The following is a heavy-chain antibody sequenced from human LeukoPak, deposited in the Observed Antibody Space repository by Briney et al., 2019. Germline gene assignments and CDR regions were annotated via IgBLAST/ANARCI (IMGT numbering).Heavy chain of an antibody. CDR1: GGSISSSSYY. Sequence: SETLSLTCTVSGGSISSSSYYWGWIRQPPGKGLEWIGSIYYSGSTYYNPSLKSRVTISVDTSKNQFSLKLSSVTAADTAVYYCATEGIAAAAEYYYYYYGMDVWGQGTTVTVSS. CDR2: IYYSGST. J-gene: IGHJ6*02. V-gene: IGHV4-39*07. CDR3: ATEGIAAAAEYYYYYYGMDV. D-gene: IGHD6-13*01.